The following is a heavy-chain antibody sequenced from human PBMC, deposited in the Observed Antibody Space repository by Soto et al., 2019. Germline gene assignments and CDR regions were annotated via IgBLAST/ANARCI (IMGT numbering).Heavy chain of an antibody. Sequence: QVQLVQSGAEVKKPGSSVKVSCKASGGTFSRYAINWVRQAPGQGLEWMGGIIPIFGTADYAQKFQGRVTITADESTSTAYMELSSLRSEDTAVYYCASRITGSSNYYYGMDVWGQGTTVTVSS. V-gene: IGHV1-69*12. CDR3: ASRITGSSNYYYGMDV. CDR2: IIPIFGTA. CDR1: GGTFSRYA. D-gene: IGHD1-20*01. J-gene: IGHJ6*02.